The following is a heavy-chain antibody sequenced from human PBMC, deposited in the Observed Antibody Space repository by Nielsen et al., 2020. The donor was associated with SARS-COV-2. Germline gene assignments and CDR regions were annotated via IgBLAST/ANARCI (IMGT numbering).Heavy chain of an antibody. CDR1: GGAISSYY. J-gene: IGHJ4*02. Sequence: SETLSLTCTVSGGAISSYYWTWIRQPPEQGLEWIAYIYDSGNTNYNPSLKSRVTISVDTSRNQFSLKLTSVTAADTAVYYCARGSDEGLALWGQGTLVTVSS. CDR3: ARGSDEGLAL. D-gene: IGHD3-3*01. CDR2: IYDSGNT. V-gene: IGHV4-59*13.